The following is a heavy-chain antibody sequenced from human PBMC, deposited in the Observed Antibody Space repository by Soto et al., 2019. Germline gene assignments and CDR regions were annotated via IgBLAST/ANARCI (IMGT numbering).Heavy chain of an antibody. Sequence: ASVKVSCKASGYTFTSYAMHWVRQAPGQRLEWMGWINTAKGITEYVQRFQGRVTITRDTSASTAYMELSSLRSDDTATYFCARYRHCSGDSCNYYYIMDLWGQGTTVTVSS. CDR2: INTAKGIT. V-gene: IGHV1-3*04. CDR3: ARYRHCSGDSCNYYYIMDL. J-gene: IGHJ6*02. CDR1: GYTFTSYA. D-gene: IGHD2-15*01.